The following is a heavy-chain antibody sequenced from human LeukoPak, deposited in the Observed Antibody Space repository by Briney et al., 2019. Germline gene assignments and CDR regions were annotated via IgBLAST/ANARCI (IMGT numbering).Heavy chain of an antibody. V-gene: IGHV1-18*01. CDR2: ISAYNGNT. CDR1: GYTFTSYG. Sequence: GASVKVSCKASGYTFTSYGISWVRQAPGQGLEWMGWISAYNGNTNYAQKLQGRVTMTTDTSTSTAHMELRSLRSDDTAVYYCARGSHAVVPAAIDYWGQGTLVTVSS. J-gene: IGHJ4*02. D-gene: IGHD2-2*01. CDR3: ARGSHAVVPAAIDY.